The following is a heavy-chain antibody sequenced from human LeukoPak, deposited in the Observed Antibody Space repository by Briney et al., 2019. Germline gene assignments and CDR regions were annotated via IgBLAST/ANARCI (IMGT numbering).Heavy chain of an antibody. CDR1: GGPISRSSSY. Sequence: PSETLSLTCAVSGGPISRSSSYWGWIRQPPGKGLQWIGSIYYSGSIYYSPSLKSRVTISVDTSKNQFSLRLSSVTASDTAVYYCARMITWYFDLWGRGTLVTVPS. D-gene: IGHD3-16*01. V-gene: IGHV4-39*01. J-gene: IGHJ2*01. CDR2: IYYSGSI. CDR3: ARMITWYFDL.